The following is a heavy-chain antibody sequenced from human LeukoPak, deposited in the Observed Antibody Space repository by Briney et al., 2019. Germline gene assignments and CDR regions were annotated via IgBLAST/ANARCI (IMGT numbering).Heavy chain of an antibody. Sequence: PSETLSLTCAVSGGSISSGGYSWSWIRQPPGKGLEWIGYIYHSGSTYYNPSLKSRVTISVDRSKNQFSLKLSSVTAADTAVYYCARVGGYSRTKLFDPWGQGTLVTVSS. CDR1: GGSISSGGYS. V-gene: IGHV4-30-2*01. D-gene: IGHD6-13*01. CDR2: IYHSGST. J-gene: IGHJ5*02. CDR3: ARVGGYSRTKLFDP.